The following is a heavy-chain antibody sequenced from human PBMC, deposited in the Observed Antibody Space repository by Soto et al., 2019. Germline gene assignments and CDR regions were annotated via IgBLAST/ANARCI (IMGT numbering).Heavy chain of an antibody. V-gene: IGHV2-5*01. D-gene: IGHD3-22*01. J-gene: IGHJ4*02. CDR2: IYCNDDK. CDR3: RLRPGDSGYVDY. CDR1: GFSLSSTGVV. Sequence: QITLKESGPTLLNPTQTLTLTCSFTGFSLSSTGVVVRWIRQPPGTALEWVALIYCNDDKRYSPSLRRRLTTPTDTSTNQVGLTVTNTDPVDTATCYCRLRPGDSGYVDYWGQGAL.